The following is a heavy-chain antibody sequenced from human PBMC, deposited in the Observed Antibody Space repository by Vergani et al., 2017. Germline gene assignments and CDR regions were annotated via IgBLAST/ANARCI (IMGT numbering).Heavy chain of an antibody. J-gene: IGHJ3*02. V-gene: IGHV4-39*07. CDR2: IYYSGST. CDR3: ASESPWHSTTLALVI. Sequence: QLQLQESGPGLVKPSETLSLTCIVSGGSISSSSYYWGWIRQPPGKGLEWIGSIYYSGSTYYNPSLKSRVTISVDTSKNQVSLKLSSVTAADTAVYYCASESPWHSTTLALVIWGRGTRVADSS. D-gene: IGHD2-2*01. CDR1: GGSISSSSYY.